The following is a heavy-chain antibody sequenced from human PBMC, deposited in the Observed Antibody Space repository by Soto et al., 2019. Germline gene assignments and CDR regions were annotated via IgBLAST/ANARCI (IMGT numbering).Heavy chain of an antibody. CDR1: GFTFNSYS. Sequence: GGSLRLSCAASGFTFNSYSMNWVRQAPGKGLEWVSSISGGGGGTYYADSVKGRLTISRDNAKNSLYLQMNSLRAEDTAVYYCARDQEWELPHWFDPWGQGTLVTVSS. D-gene: IGHD1-26*01. J-gene: IGHJ5*02. V-gene: IGHV3-23*01. CDR2: ISGGGGGT. CDR3: ARDQEWELPHWFDP.